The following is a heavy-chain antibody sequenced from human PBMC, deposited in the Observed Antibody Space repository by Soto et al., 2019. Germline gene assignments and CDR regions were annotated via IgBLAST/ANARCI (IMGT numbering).Heavy chain of an antibody. J-gene: IGHJ4*02. CDR2: IDYNGVT. Sequence: PSETLSLTCTVSGGSIYRSGYYWGWIRQPPGRGLEWIGNIDYNGVTYSNPSLKSRVTISRDTSKNRFSLKLTSVTAADTALYYCGKVLVGATGHTDSDSWGQGTLVTVSS. CDR1: GGSIYRSGYY. V-gene: IGHV4-39*01. CDR3: GKVLVGATGHTDSDS. D-gene: IGHD2-15*01.